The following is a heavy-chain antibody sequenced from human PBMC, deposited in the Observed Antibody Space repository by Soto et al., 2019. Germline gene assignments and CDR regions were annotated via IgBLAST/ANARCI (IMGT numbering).Heavy chain of an antibody. J-gene: IGHJ4*02. Sequence: SETLSLTCTVSTYSTAGGSSWGCIRQSPGEGLEWIVSMYHSGTTYYNPSLKSRVTISIDTSKNQFSLKLTSVTSADTAVYFCARVAFGPIDYWGQGTLVTVSS. V-gene: IGHV4-38-2*02. CDR1: TYSTAGGSS. CDR3: ARVAFGPIDY. CDR2: MYHSGTT. D-gene: IGHD3-16*01.